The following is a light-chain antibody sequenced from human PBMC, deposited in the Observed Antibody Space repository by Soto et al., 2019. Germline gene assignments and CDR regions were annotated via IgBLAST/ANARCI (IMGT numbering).Light chain of an antibody. CDR1: KNDIGVYDF. CDR2: EVV. J-gene: IGLJ1*01. V-gene: IGLV2-8*01. Sequence: QSALTQPPSASGSPGQSVTISCTGTKNDIGVYDFVSWYQHHPGKAPRLIIYEVVQRPSGVPDRFSGSKSGNTASLTISGLQAEDEADYYCSSYAHGSTYVFGTGTKVTVL. CDR3: SSYAHGSTYV.